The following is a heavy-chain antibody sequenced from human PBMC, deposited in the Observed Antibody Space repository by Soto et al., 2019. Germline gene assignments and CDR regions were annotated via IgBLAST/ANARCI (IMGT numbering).Heavy chain of an antibody. CDR3: ARGLRGSDDAFDI. Sequence: SETLSLTCAVYGGSFSGYYWSWIRQPPGKGLEWIGEINHSGITNNNPSLKSRVTISVDTSKNQFSPTRSSVTAADTAVYYCARGLRGSDDAFDIWGQGTMVTVSS. D-gene: IGHD2-15*01. CDR2: INHSGIT. V-gene: IGHV4-34*01. CDR1: GGSFSGYY. J-gene: IGHJ3*02.